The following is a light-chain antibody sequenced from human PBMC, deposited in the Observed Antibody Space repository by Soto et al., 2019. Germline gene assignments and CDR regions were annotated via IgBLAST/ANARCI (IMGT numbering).Light chain of an antibody. CDR3: QQTYSAPAT. V-gene: IGKV1-39*01. J-gene: IGKJ5*01. Sequence: GDRVTITCRASQRISSYLNWYHQKPGKAPKLLIYGASSLQSGAPSRFSASGSGTDFTLTISSLQPEDFATYYCQQTYSAPATFGQGTRLEIK. CDR2: GAS. CDR1: QRISSY.